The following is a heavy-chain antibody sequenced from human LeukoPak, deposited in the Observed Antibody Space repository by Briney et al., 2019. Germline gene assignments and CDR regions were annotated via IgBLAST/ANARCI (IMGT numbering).Heavy chain of an antibody. J-gene: IGHJ4*02. CDR2: IYPGDSDT. V-gene: IGHV5-51*01. D-gene: IGHD6-19*01. CDR1: GHSFTSYW. Sequence: GESLKISCKGSGHSFTSYWIGWVRQMPGKGLEWMGIIYPGDSDTRYSPSFQGQDTISADKSISTAYLQWSSLKASDTAMYYCARRPHSSGWYLADYWGQGTLVTVSS. CDR3: ARRPHSSGWYLADY.